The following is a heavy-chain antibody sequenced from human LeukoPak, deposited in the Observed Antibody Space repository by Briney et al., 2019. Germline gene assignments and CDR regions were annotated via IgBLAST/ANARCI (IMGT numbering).Heavy chain of an antibody. Sequence: ASVKGSCKASGYTFTSYYIHWVRQAPGQGLGWMGIINPSGGSTSYAQKLQGRVTMTRDTSTSTVYMELSSLRSEDTAVYYCARELRSGYYRWIDYWGQGTLVTVSS. CDR2: INPSGGST. CDR1: GYTFTSYY. CDR3: ARELRSGYYRWIDY. V-gene: IGHV1-46*01. D-gene: IGHD3-3*01. J-gene: IGHJ4*02.